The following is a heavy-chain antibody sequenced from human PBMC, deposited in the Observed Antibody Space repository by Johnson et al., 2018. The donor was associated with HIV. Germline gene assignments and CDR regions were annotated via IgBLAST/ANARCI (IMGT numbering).Heavy chain of an antibody. CDR1: GFTVSSNY. D-gene: IGHD3-3*01. CDR3: AIERVPDAFDI. V-gene: IGHV3-66*01. Sequence: VQLVESGGGLVQPGGSLRLSCAASGFTVSSNYMSWVRQAPGKGLEWVSVIYSGGSTYYSASAQGRFTISSDNSKNTLYLQMNSLRAEDTAVYYCAIERVPDAFDIWGQGTMVTVSS. J-gene: IGHJ3*02. CDR2: IYSGGST.